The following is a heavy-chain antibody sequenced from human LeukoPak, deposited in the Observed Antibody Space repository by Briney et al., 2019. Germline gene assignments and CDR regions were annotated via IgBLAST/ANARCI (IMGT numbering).Heavy chain of an antibody. CDR3: ARDKATAIRGVVTQDTFDI. Sequence: SQTLSLTCTVPGDSISSGGYYWSWIRQHPGKGLEWIGHIYNSGSTYYNPSLASRVTISPDTSKNQFSLNLRSVTAADTAVYYCARDKATAIRGVVTQDTFDIWGQGTMVTVSS. J-gene: IGHJ3*02. CDR2: IYNSGST. CDR1: GDSISSGGYY. D-gene: IGHD3-10*01. V-gene: IGHV4-31*03.